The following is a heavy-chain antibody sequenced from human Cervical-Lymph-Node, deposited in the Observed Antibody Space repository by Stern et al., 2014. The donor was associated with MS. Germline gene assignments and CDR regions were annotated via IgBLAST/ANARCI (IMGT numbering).Heavy chain of an antibody. CDR2: LNPMFGTS. J-gene: IGHJ4*02. V-gene: IGHV1-69*01. D-gene: IGHD6-13*01. Sequence: QMQLVQSGAEVKKPGSSVKVSCKASGGSFSMDTISWVRQAPGQGLEWMGGLNPMFGTSNYARKFQGRVTTTADESTSTAYMELTSLRSEDTAVYFCARDQGGIADSWGQGTLVIVSS. CDR3: ARDQGGIADS. CDR1: GGSFSMDT.